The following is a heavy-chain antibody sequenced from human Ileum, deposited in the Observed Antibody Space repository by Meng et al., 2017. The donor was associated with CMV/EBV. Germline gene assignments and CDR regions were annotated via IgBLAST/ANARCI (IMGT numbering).Heavy chain of an antibody. J-gene: IGHJ6*02. CDR1: GYTFSNYD. CDR2: MNPNSGNT. V-gene: IGHV1-8*03. Sequence: ASVKVSCKASGYTFSNYDINWVRQATGQGLEWMGWMNPNSGNTGNAQKFQGRVTITRSTSISTAYMELSSLRADDTAVYYCARVPPYIYYDAVYDYGLDVWGQGTTVTVSS. CDR3: ARVPPYIYYDAVYDYGLDV. D-gene: IGHD3-3*01.